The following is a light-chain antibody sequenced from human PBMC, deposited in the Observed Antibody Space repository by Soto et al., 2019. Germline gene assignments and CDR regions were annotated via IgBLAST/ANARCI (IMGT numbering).Light chain of an antibody. Sequence: DIQMTQSPSSLSASVGDRVTITCRASQGIDLSLAWYQQRPGKVPNLLIYSASTLQSGVPSRFSGSGSGTDFTLTITSLQPEDVATYYCQEHYSGPPVAFGPGTKVDV. J-gene: IGKJ3*01. V-gene: IGKV1-27*01. CDR2: SAS. CDR1: QGIDLS. CDR3: QEHYSGPPVA.